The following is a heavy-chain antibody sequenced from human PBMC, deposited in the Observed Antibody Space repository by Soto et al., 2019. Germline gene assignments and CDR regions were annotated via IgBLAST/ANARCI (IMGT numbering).Heavy chain of an antibody. D-gene: IGHD2-15*01. CDR3: TTLGYCSGDSCYPEPNMDY. CDR1: GFTFSNAW. Sequence: EVQLVESGGGLVKPGGSLRLSCAASGFTFSNAWMNWVRQAPGKGLEWVGRIKSKTDAGTTDYAAPVKGRFTISRDDSKNTLYLQMNSLKTEDTAVYYCTTLGYCSGDSCYPEPNMDYWGQGTLVTVSS. V-gene: IGHV3-15*07. J-gene: IGHJ4*02. CDR2: IKSKTDAGTT.